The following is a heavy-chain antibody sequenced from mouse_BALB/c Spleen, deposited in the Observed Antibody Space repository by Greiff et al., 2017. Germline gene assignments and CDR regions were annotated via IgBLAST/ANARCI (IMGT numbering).Heavy chain of an antibody. Sequence: DVKLQESGGGLVQPGGSLKLSCAASGFDFSRYWMSWVRQAPGKGLEWIGEINPDSSTINYTPSLKDKFIISRDNAKNTLYLQMSKVRSEDTAMYYCASLYDPHYAMDYWGQGTSVTVSS. V-gene: IGHV4-1*02. CDR1: GFDFSRYW. J-gene: IGHJ4*01. CDR2: INPDSSTI. D-gene: IGHD2-3*01. CDR3: ASLYDPHYAMDY.